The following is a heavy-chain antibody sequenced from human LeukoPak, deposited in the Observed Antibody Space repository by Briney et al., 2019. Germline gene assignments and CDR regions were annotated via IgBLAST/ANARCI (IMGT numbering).Heavy chain of an antibody. Sequence: PGGSLRLSCVASGFTFSSYDMHWVRQAPGKGLDWVAFIQYDEANKDYADSVKGRFTISRDNFKNTLYLQMNSLRPEDTAVYYCAKDGYGGYFDYWGQGTLVTVSS. V-gene: IGHV3-30*02. CDR2: IQYDEANK. D-gene: IGHD5-12*01. CDR1: GFTFSSYD. J-gene: IGHJ4*02. CDR3: AKDGYGGYFDY.